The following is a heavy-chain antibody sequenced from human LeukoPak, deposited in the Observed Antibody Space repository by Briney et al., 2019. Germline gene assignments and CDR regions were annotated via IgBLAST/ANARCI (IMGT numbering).Heavy chain of an antibody. Sequence: SETLSLTCTVSGGSISSSSYYWGWIRQPPGKGLEWMGSIYYSGSTYYNPSLKSRVTISVDTSKNQFSLKLSSVTAADTAVYYCARQTYYYDSSGYYAHAFDIWGQGTMVTVSS. J-gene: IGHJ3*02. CDR2: IYYSGST. CDR1: GGSISSSSYY. D-gene: IGHD3-22*01. CDR3: ARQTYYYDSSGYYAHAFDI. V-gene: IGHV4-39*01.